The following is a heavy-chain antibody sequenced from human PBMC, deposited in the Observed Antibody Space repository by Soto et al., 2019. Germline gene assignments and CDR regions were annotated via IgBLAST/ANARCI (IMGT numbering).Heavy chain of an antibody. Sequence: QLQLQESGPGLVKPSETLSLTCAVSGGSISSSSYYWGWIRQPPGKGLEWIGSIYYSGSTYYTPSLQSRVAISVDTSKNQFSLKLNSVTAADTSVYYCARRTVNIRTFYSGLKTQCFACWGQGTLVTVYS. J-gene: IGHJ4*02. CDR1: GGSISSSSYY. D-gene: IGHD6-19*01. CDR2: IYYSGST. CDR3: ARRTVNIRTFYSGLKTQCFAC. V-gene: IGHV4-39*01.